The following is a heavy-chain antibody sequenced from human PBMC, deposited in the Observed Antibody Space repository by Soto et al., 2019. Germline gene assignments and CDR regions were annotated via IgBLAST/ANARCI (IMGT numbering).Heavy chain of an antibody. J-gene: IGHJ6*02. CDR2: IIPIFGTA. CDR1: GGTFSSYA. D-gene: IGHD5-12*01. CDR3: ARDLDIEMATITGPYGMDV. V-gene: IGHV1-69*13. Sequence: SVKVSCKASGGTFSSYAISWVRQAPGQGLEWMGGIIPIFGTANYAQKFQGRVTITADESTSTAYMELSSLRSEDTAVYYCARDLDIEMATITGPYGMDVWGQGTTVTVSS.